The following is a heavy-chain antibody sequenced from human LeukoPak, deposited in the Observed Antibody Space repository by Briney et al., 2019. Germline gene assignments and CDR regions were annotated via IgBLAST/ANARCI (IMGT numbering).Heavy chain of an antibody. CDR3: AREDYYGSGSYYNENWYFDL. Sequence: GGSLRLSCAASGFTFSDYYMSWIRQAPGKGLEWVSYISSSSSYTNYADFVKGRFTISRDNRKNSLYLQMNSLRAEDPAVYYCAREDYYGSGSYYNENWYFDLWGRGTLVTVSS. V-gene: IGHV3-11*06. J-gene: IGHJ2*01. CDR1: GFTFSDYY. CDR2: ISSSSSYT. D-gene: IGHD3-10*01.